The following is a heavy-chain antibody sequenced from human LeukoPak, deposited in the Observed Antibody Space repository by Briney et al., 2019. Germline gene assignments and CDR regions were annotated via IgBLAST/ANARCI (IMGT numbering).Heavy chain of an antibody. J-gene: IGHJ4*02. D-gene: IGHD3-10*01. CDR1: GFALSSST. CDR3: AKGTDGAGSYRPFDY. Sequence: GGSLRLSCAASGFALSSSTMSWLRQAPGKGLEWVSAINSGGGTTSAESVKGRFTISRDDSKNTLYLQMNSLRAEDTAVYYCAKGTDGAGSYRPFDYWGQGTLVTVSS. CDR2: INSGGGTT. V-gene: IGHV3-23*01.